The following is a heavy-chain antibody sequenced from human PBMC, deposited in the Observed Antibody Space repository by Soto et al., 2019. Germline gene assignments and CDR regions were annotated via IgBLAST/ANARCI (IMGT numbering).Heavy chain of an antibody. J-gene: IGHJ4*02. V-gene: IGHV3-48*03. CDR3: ARDSGYSGYDLNY. Sequence: GGSLRLSCAASGFTFSSYEMNWVRQAPGKGLEWVSYISSSGSTIYYADSVKGRFTISRDNAKNSLYLQMNSLRAEDTAVYYCARDSGYSGYDLNYWGQGTLVTVSS. CDR1: GFTFSSYE. CDR2: ISSSGSTI. D-gene: IGHD5-12*01.